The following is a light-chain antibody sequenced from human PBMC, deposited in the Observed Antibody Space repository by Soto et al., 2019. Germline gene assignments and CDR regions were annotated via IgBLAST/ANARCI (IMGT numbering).Light chain of an antibody. CDR3: QQYNNWPPWT. CDR1: QSVSSW. J-gene: IGKJ1*01. CDR2: DAS. Sequence: EIVLTQSPGTLSLSPGERATLSCRASQSVSSWLAWYQQKPGKAPKLLIYDASTRATGIPARFSGSGSGTEFTLTISSLQSEDFAVYYCQQYNNWPPWTCGQGTKGDIK. V-gene: IGKV3-15*01.